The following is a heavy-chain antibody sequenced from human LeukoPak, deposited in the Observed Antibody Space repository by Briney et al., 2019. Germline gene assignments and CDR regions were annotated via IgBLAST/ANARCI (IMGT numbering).Heavy chain of an antibody. CDR3: ARDVVRFGEPTYDY. V-gene: IGHV3-74*01. Sequence: PGGCLRLSCAVSGFTFSSYWMHWVRRAPGKGLVWVSRINSDGSSTSYADSVKGRFTISRDNAKNTLYLQMNSLRAEDTAVYYCARDVVRFGEPTYDYWGQGTLVTVS. CDR1: GFTFSSYW. CDR2: INSDGSST. D-gene: IGHD3-10*01. J-gene: IGHJ4*02.